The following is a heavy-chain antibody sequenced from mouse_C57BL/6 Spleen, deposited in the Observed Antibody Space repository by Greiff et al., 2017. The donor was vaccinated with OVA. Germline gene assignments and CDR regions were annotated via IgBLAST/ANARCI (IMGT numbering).Heavy chain of an antibody. CDR2: ISGGGGNT. CDR3: ARQDSNYWYFDV. V-gene: IGHV5-9*01. J-gene: IGHJ1*03. D-gene: IGHD2-5*01. Sequence: DVKLVESGGGLVKPGGSLKLSCAASGFTFSSYTMSWVRQTPEKRLEWVATISGGGGNTYYPDSVKGRFTISRDNAKNTLYLQMSSLRSEDTALYYCARQDSNYWYFDVWGTGTTVTVSS. CDR1: GFTFSSYT.